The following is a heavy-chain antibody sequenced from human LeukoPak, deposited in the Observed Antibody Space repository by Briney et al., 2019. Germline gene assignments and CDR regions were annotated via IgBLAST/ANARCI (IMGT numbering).Heavy chain of an antibody. CDR3: ARVTHTELSTWFDP. V-gene: IGHV1-69*13. J-gene: IGHJ5*02. D-gene: IGHD5-18*01. CDR2: IIPIFGSS. Sequence: SVKVSCKASGYTFTSYYIFWVRQAPGQGLEWMGGIIPIFGSSNYAQKFQGRVTITADESTTTAYMELSSLRSEDTAVYYCARVTHTELSTWFDPWGQGTLVTVSS. CDR1: GYTFTSYY.